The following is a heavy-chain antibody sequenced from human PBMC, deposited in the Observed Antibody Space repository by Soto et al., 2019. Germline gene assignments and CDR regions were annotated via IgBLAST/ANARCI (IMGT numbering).Heavy chain of an antibody. V-gene: IGHV1-46*01. CDR2: INPSGSST. J-gene: IGHJ3*02. CDR3: ARSRGGSNWYDAFDI. CDR1: GYTFTRYY. D-gene: IGHD6-13*01. Sequence: QVQLVQSGAEVKKPGASVKVSCKASGYTFTRYYMHWVRQAPGQGLEWMGIINPSGSSTSDAEEFQGTVTLTRDTSTSTVYMELTSLRSEDTAVYYCARSRGGSNWYDAFDICGQGTMVTVSS.